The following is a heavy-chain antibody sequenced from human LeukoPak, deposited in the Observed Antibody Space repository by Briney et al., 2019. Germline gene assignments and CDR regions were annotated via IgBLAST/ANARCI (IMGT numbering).Heavy chain of an antibody. CDR2: LCGTGGST. CDR3: AKLQGAWRLYYESSGSYYFDS. D-gene: IGHD3-22*01. Sequence: GGSLSLSRAVSGFTFSTYAMTWVAEAPGEGVEEVSLLCGTGGSTYAADSVKGRFTNSRDNSKNTLYLQMNSLRGEGTAVYYCAKLQGAWRLYYESSGSYYFDSWGQGTLVTVSS. V-gene: IGHV3-23*01. CDR1: GFTFSTYA. J-gene: IGHJ4*02.